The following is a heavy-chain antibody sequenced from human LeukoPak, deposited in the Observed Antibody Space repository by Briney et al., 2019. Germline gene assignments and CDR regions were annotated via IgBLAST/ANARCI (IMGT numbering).Heavy chain of an antibody. J-gene: IGHJ4*02. V-gene: IGHV3-48*02. D-gene: IGHD3-22*01. CDR1: GFTFSSYS. CDR2: ISSSSSTL. CDR3: ASETGSYYDSSGYYAPRDY. Sequence: GGSLRLSCAASGFTFSSYSTNWVRQAPGKGLEWVSYISSSSSTLYYADSVKGRFTISRDNAKNSLYLQMNSLRDEDTAVYYCASETGSYYDSSGYYAPRDYWGQGTLVTVSS.